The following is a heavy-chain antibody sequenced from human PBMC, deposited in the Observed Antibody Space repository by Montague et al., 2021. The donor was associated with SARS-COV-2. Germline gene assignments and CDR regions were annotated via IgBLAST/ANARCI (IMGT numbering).Heavy chain of an antibody. CDR2: IDDSGTT. V-gene: IGHV4-59*08. Sequence: SETLSLTCSVSGGSLNTYYWSWIRQPPGKGLEWIGYIDDSGTTRYNPSPRSRATISLDLSKNQFSLDLNSVTAADTAVYYCARNAYNHYGLDVWGQGTTVTVSS. CDR3: ARNAYNHYGLDV. CDR1: GGSLNTYY. J-gene: IGHJ6*02.